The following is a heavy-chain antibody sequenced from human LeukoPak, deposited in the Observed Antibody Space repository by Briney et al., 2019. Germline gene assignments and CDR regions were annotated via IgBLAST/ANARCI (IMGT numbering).Heavy chain of an antibody. Sequence: PSETLSLTCTVSGDSISSSDYYWGWIRQPPGKGLGWIGTISYSGSTYYNPSLQSRVTISVDTSKNQFSLELCSVTAADTAVYYCARGSRRLADFHYWGQGTLVTVSS. D-gene: IGHD1-26*01. CDR1: GDSISSSDYY. V-gene: IGHV4-39*01. J-gene: IGHJ4*02. CDR2: ISYSGST. CDR3: ARGSRRLADFHY.